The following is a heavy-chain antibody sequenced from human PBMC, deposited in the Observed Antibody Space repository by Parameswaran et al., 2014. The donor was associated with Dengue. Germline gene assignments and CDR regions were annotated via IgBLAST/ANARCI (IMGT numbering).Heavy chain of an antibody. Sequence: WIRQPPGKGLEWVAVISYDGSNKYYADSVKGRFTISRDNSKNTLYLQMNSLRAEDTAVYYCAKDVSSVRVDTAMEGWGQGTLVTVSS. D-gene: IGHD5-18*01. CDR3: AKDVSSVRVDTAMEG. V-gene: IGHV3-30*18. CDR2: ISYDGSNK. J-gene: IGHJ4*02.